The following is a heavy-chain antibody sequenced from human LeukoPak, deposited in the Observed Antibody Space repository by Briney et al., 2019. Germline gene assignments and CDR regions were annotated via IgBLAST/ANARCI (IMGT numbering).Heavy chain of an antibody. D-gene: IGHD4-11*01. J-gene: IGHJ4*02. CDR1: GYSIRSGDY. CDR2: IYHSGST. Sequence: SETLSLTCAVSGYSIRSGDYWGWIRQSPGKGQEWIGSIYHSGSTHYNPSLKSRVTISADTSKNQFSLMLSSVTAADTAVYYCARNRSLTTTPGFDHWGQGTLVTVSS. V-gene: IGHV4-38-2*01. CDR3: ARNRSLTTTPGFDH.